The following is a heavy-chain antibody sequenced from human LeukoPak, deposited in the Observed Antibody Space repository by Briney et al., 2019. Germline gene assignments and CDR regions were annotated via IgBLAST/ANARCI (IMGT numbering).Heavy chain of an antibody. CDR1: GGSISSYY. V-gene: IGHV4-59*08. CDR2: IYYSGST. D-gene: IGHD3-22*01. Sequence: SETLSLTSTVSGGSISSYYWSWIRQPPGKGLEWIGYIYYSGSTNYNSSLKSRVTISVDTSKNQFSLKLSSVTAADTAVYYCASHYYDSSGPDYWGQGTLVTVSS. CDR3: ASHYYDSSGPDY. J-gene: IGHJ4*02.